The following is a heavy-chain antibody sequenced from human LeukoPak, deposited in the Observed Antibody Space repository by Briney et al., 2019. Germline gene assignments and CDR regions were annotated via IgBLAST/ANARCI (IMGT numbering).Heavy chain of an antibody. D-gene: IGHD2-15*01. CDR3: ASGRCSGGSCYWVY. CDR1: GGSFSGYY. V-gene: IGHV4-34*01. CDR2: INPSGIT. J-gene: IGHJ4*02. Sequence: PSETLSLTCAVYGGSFSGYYWSWIRQPPEKGLEWIGEINPSGITNYNPSLKSRVTVSLDTSKNQFSLKLSSVTAADTAVYYCASGRCSGGSCYWVYWGQGTLVTVSS.